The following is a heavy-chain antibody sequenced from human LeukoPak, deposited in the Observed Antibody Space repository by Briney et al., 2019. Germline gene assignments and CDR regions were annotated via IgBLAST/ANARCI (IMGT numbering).Heavy chain of an antibody. V-gene: IGHV3-7*01. Sequence: PGGSLRLSCAASGFIFKKYWMNWVRQVPGKGLECLANIKEDGSETYYADSVKGRFTISRDNPKNLLFLQINSLRVEDTAVYYCARYGNGEWLAHYAFEIWGQGTMVTVSS. CDR1: GFIFKKYW. D-gene: IGHD6-19*01. CDR2: IKEDGSET. CDR3: ARYGNGEWLAHYAFEI. J-gene: IGHJ3*02.